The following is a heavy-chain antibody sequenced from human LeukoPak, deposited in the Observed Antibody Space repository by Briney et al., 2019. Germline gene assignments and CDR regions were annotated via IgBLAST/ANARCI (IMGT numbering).Heavy chain of an antibody. CDR3: AKGAGVFSPYSSSWIDY. V-gene: IGHV3-48*04. CDR1: GFTFRNAG. J-gene: IGHJ4*02. Sequence: PGGSLRLSCAASGFTFRNAGMNWVRQAPGKGLEWVSYISWNSGTTDFADSVKGRFTISRDNSKNSLYLQMNSLRTEDTALYYCAKGAGVFSPYSSSWIDYWGQGTLVTVSS. CDR2: ISWNSGTT. D-gene: IGHD6-13*01.